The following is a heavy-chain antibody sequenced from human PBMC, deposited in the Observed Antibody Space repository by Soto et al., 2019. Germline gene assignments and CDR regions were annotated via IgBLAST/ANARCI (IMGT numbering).Heavy chain of an antibody. CDR2: IYYSGST. Sequence: SETLSLTCTVSGGSISSYYWSWIRQPPGKGLEWIGYIYYSGSTNYNPSLKSRVTISVDTSKNQFSLKLSSVTAADTAVYYCARAVGSYFNYYYGMDVWGQGTTVTVSS. J-gene: IGHJ6*02. V-gene: IGHV4-59*01. CDR3: ARAVGSYFNYYYGMDV. D-gene: IGHD1-26*01. CDR1: GGSISSYY.